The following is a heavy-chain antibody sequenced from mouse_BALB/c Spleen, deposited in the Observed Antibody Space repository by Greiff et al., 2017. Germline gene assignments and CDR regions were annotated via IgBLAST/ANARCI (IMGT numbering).Heavy chain of an antibody. J-gene: IGHJ4*01. V-gene: IGHV5-12-1*01. Sequence: EVKVVESGGGLVKPGGSLKLSCAASGFAFSSYDMSWVRQTPEKRLEWVAYISSGGGSTYYPDTVKGRFTISRDNAKNTLYLQMSSLKSEDTAMYYCARHNRGMDYWGQGTSVTVSS. CDR3: ARHNRGMDY. CDR2: ISSGGGST. CDR1: GFAFSSYD.